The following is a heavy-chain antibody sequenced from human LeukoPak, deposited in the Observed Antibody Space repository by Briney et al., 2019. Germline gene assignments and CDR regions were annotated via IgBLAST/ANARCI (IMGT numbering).Heavy chain of an antibody. CDR2: IGSSTSFI. D-gene: IGHD5-18*01. CDR1: GFTFSNYG. V-gene: IGHV3-21*01. Sequence: PGGSLRLSCAASGFTFSNYGMSWVRQAPGKGLEWVSSIGSSTSFIYYADSVKGRFTISRDNAKNSLYLQMNSLRAEDTAVYYCARDWGTAMVYYLDYWGQGTLVTVSS. J-gene: IGHJ4*02. CDR3: ARDWGTAMVYYLDY.